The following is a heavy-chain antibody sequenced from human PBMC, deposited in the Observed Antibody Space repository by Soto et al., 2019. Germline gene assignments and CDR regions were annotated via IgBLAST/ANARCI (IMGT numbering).Heavy chain of an antibody. D-gene: IGHD5-12*01. CDR3: ARDLMVAYSGYEPAGWFDP. CDR1: GGSISSYY. J-gene: IGHJ5*02. V-gene: IGHV4-59*01. CDR2: IYYSGST. Sequence: SETLSLTCTVSGGSISSYYWSWIRQPPGKGLEWIGYIYYSGSTNYNPSLKSRVTISVDTSKNQFSLKLSSVTAADTAVYYCARDLMVAYSGYEPAGWFDPWGQGTLVTVSS.